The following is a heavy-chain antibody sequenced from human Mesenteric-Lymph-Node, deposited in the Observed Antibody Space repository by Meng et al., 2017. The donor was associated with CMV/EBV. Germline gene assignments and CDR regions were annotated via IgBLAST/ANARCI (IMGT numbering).Heavy chain of an antibody. Sequence: SETLSLTCAVYGGSFSGYYWSWIRQPPGKGLEWIGEINHSGSTNYNPSLKSRVTISVDTSKNQFSLKLSSVTAADTAVYYCARSTTWDGPWGQGTLVTVSS. CDR1: GGSFSGYY. D-gene: IGHD1-14*01. J-gene: IGHJ5*02. CDR3: ARSTTWDGP. V-gene: IGHV4-34*01. CDR2: INHSGST.